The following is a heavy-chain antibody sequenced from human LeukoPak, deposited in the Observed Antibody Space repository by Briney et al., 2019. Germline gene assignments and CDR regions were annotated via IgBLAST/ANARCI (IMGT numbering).Heavy chain of an antibody. D-gene: IGHD2-15*01. Sequence: GGSLRLSCAAWGIHVNSNYMRWVRQAPGKGLEWVSLIYSGGSTYYADSVKGRFTISRDNSKNTLYLQMCSLRAEYTAVYYCASERCDSCYYLVFWGQGSLVTISS. CDR3: ASERCDSCYYLVF. CDR2: IYSGGST. V-gene: IGHV3-66*01. J-gene: IGHJ4*02. CDR1: GIHVNSNY.